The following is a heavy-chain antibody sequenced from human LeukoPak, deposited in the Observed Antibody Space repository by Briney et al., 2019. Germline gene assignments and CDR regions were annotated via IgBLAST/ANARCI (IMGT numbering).Heavy chain of an antibody. V-gene: IGHV1-2*02. Sequence: ASVKVSCKASGYTFTGYYMDWVRQAPGQGLEWMGWINPNSGGTNYAQKFQGRVTMTRDTSISTPYMELSRLRSDDTAVYYCARGASGVYTVTTSWFDPWGQGTLVTVSS. CDR2: INPNSGGT. J-gene: IGHJ5*02. CDR3: ARGASGVYTVTTSWFDP. CDR1: GYTFTGYY. D-gene: IGHD4-17*01.